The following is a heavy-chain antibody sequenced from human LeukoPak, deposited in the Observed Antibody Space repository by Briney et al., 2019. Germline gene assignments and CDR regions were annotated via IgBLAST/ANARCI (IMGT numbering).Heavy chain of an antibody. D-gene: IGHD6-19*01. J-gene: IGHJ3*02. V-gene: IGHV4-59*01. CDR2: IYYSGST. CDR1: GGSFSGYY. CDR3: ARVKNSGWADAFDI. Sequence: SSETLSLTCAVYGGSFSGYYWSWIRQPPGKGLEWIGYIYYSGSTNYNPSLKSRVTISVDTSKNQFSLKLSSVTAADTAVYYCARVKNSGWADAFDIWGQGTMVTVSS.